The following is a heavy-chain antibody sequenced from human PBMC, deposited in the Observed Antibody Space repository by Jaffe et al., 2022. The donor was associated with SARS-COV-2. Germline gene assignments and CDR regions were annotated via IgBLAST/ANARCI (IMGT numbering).Heavy chain of an antibody. CDR3: AKDMAPRIRYFDVGSFDY. V-gene: IGHV3-43*01. Sequence: EVQLVESGGVVVQPGGSLRLSCAASGFTFDDYTMHWVRQAPGKGLEWVSLISWDGGSTYYADSVKGRFTISRDNSKNSLYLQMNSLRTEDTALYYCAKDMAPRIRYFDVGSFDYWGQGTLVTVSS. CDR2: ISWDGGST. D-gene: IGHD3-9*01. J-gene: IGHJ4*02. CDR1: GFTFDDYT.